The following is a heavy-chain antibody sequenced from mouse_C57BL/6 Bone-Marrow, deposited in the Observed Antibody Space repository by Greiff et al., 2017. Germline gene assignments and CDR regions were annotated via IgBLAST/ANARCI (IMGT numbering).Heavy chain of an antibody. V-gene: IGHV1-84*01. D-gene: IGHD2-3*01. Sequence: QVQLKQSGPELVKPGASVKISCKASGYTFTDYYINWVKQRPGQGLEWIGWIYPGSGNTKYNEKFKGKAPLTVDTSSSTAYMQLSSLTSADSAVYFCARSIYDGYYGYYAMDYWGQGTSVTVSS. CDR1: GYTFTDYY. J-gene: IGHJ4*01. CDR2: IYPGSGNT. CDR3: ARSIYDGYYGYYAMDY.